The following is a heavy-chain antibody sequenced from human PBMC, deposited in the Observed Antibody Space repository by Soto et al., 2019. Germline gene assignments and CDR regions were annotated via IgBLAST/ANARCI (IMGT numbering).Heavy chain of an antibody. CDR1: GGSFSAYY. D-gene: IGHD3-22*01. V-gene: IGHV4-34*01. CDR2: IKHSGVT. Sequence: SETLSLTCAVCGGSFSAYYFSWIRQPPGKGLEWIAEIKHSGVTSYNPSLKSRVTTSVDTSKSHFSLKLTSVTAADRSVYYRARGSVDTVDSTGFYESCGQGTPVAVSS. CDR3: ARGSVDTVDSTGFYES. J-gene: IGHJ5*02.